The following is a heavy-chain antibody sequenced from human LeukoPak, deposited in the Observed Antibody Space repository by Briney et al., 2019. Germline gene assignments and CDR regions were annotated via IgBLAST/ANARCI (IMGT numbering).Heavy chain of an antibody. V-gene: IGHV1-58*02. Sequence: SVKVSRKASGFTFTSSAMQWVRQAREQRLEWIGCIVVGSGNTNYAQKFQERVTITRDMSTSTAYMELSSLRSEDTAVYYCAVTHSYPSDYWGQGTLGTVSS. CDR2: IVVGSGNT. J-gene: IGHJ4*02. CDR3: AVTHSYPSDY. CDR1: GFTFTSSA. D-gene: IGHD5-18*01.